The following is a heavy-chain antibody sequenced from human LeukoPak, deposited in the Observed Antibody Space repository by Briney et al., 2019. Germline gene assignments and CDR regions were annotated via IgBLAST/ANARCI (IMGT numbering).Heavy chain of an antibody. V-gene: IGHV3-30-3*01. Sequence: PGGSLRLSCAASGFTFSSYAMHWVRQAPGKGLEWVAVISYDGSNKYYADSVKGRFTISRDNSKNTLYLQMNSLRAEDTAVYYCARDSEAYYGSGSSDYWGQGTLVTVSS. D-gene: IGHD3-10*01. CDR3: ARDSEAYYGSGSSDY. CDR1: GFTFSSYA. J-gene: IGHJ4*02. CDR2: ISYDGSNK.